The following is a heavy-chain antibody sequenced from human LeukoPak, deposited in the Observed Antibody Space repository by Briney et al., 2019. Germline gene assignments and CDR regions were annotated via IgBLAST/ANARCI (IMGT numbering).Heavy chain of an antibody. J-gene: IGHJ3*02. Sequence: GGSLRLSCAASGFTFSNHAMSWVRQAPGRGLEWVSAISGSSGLTYYADSVRGRFTISRDNSKNTLYLQLNSLRAEDTAVYYCARGVISHFYGFDIWGQGTMVTVSS. CDR1: GFTFSNHA. D-gene: IGHD3-10*01. CDR3: ARGVISHFYGFDI. CDR2: ISGSSGLT. V-gene: IGHV3-23*01.